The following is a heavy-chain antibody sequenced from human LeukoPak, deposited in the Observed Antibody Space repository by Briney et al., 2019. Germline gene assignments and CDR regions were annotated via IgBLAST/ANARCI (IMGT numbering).Heavy chain of an antibody. CDR1: GGSISSSSYY. CDR3: ARDVSPSVLRFLEWLSPGGAFDI. V-gene: IGHV4-39*07. Sequence: PSETLSLTCTVSGGSISSSSYYWGWIRQPPGKGLEWIGSIYYSGSTYYNPSLKSRVTISVDTSKNQFSLKLSSVTAADTAVYYCARDVSPSVLRFLEWLSPGGAFDIWGQGTMVTVSS. J-gene: IGHJ3*02. D-gene: IGHD3-3*01. CDR2: IYYSGST.